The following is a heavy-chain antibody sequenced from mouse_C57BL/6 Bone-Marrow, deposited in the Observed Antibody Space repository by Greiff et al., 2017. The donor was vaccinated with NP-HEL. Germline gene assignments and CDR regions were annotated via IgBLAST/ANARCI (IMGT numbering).Heavy chain of an antibody. D-gene: IGHD1-1*01. Sequence: EVKLVESGGGLVQPKGSLKLSCAASGFSFNTYAMNWVRQAPGKGLEWVARIRSKSNNYAKYYADSVKDRFTISRDDSESMLYLQMNNLKTEDTAMYYCVRLHYGGYYAMDYWGQGTSVTVSS. CDR3: VRLHYGGYYAMDY. V-gene: IGHV10-1*01. CDR2: IRSKSNNYAK. J-gene: IGHJ4*01. CDR1: GFSFNTYA.